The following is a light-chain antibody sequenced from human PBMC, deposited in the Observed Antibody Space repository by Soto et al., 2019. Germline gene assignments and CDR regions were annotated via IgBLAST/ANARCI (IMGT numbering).Light chain of an antibody. CDR3: QLSQQRISWSPLA. CDR1: ERVSRS. J-gene: IGKJ5*01. Sequence: IVLTRCPSTLSLSPGYLVTLSFRTNERVSRSVAWYQQKPGQPPRILIYDASFRATAIPEGFSGRGSGTEFTLAISSLKPEDFAVYFCQLSQQRISWSPLAFGQGTQLEIK. V-gene: IGKV3-11*01. CDR2: DAS.